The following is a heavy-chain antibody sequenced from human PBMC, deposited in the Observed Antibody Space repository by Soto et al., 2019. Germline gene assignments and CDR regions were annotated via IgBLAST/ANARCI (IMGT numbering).Heavy chain of an antibody. CDR1: GGSISSGDYY. Sequence: ASETLSLTCTVSGGSISSGDYYWSWIRHPPGKGLEWIGYIYYSGSTYYNPSLKSRVTISVDTSKNQFSLKLSSVTAADTAVYYCARAPPYGDYVDYWGQGTLVTVSS. D-gene: IGHD4-17*01. CDR3: ARAPPYGDYVDY. V-gene: IGHV4-30-4*01. CDR2: IYYSGST. J-gene: IGHJ4*02.